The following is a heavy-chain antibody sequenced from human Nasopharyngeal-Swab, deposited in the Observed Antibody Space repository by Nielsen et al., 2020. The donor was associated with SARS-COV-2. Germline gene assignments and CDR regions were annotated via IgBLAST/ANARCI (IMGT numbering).Heavy chain of an antibody. Sequence: VRQAPGKGLEWVSYISSSGSTIYYADSVKGRFTISRDNAKNSLYLQMNSLRAEDTAVYYCARAGGAYCGGDCYYYYGIDVWGQGTTVTVSS. CDR2: ISSSGSTI. CDR3: ARAGGAYCGGDCYYYYGIDV. J-gene: IGHJ6*02. V-gene: IGHV3-48*03. D-gene: IGHD2-21*02.